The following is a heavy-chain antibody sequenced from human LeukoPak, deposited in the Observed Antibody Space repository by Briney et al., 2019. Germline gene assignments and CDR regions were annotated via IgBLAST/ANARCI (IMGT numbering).Heavy chain of an antibody. CDR3: ARSHYIGYYYYMDV. J-gene: IGHJ6*03. CDR2: IIPIFGTA. CDR1: GYTFTGNY. V-gene: IGHV1-69*06. Sequence: SVKVSCKASGYTFTGNYMHWVRQAPGQGLEWMGGIIPIFGTANYAQKFQGRVTITADKSTSTAYMELSSLRSEDTAVYYCARSHYIGYYYYMDVWGKGTTVTVSS. D-gene: IGHD5-12*01.